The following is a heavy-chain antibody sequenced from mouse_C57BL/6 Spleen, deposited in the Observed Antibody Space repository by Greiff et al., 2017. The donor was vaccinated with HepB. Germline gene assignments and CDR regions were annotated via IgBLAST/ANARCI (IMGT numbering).Heavy chain of an antibody. CDR1: GYTFTSYW. Sequence: QVQLQQPGAELVKPGASVKLSCKASGYTFTSYWMQWVKQRPGQGLEWIGEIDPSDSYTNYNQKFKGKATLTVDTSSSTAYMQLSSLTSEDSAVYYWARSLYYYGSSYAMDYWGQGTSVTVSS. J-gene: IGHJ4*01. D-gene: IGHD1-1*01. CDR2: IDPSDSYT. CDR3: ARSLYYYGSSYAMDY. V-gene: IGHV1-50*01.